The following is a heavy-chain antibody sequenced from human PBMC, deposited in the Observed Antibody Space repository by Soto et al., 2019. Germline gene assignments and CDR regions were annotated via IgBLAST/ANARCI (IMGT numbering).Heavy chain of an antibody. CDR2: IIPIIGVT. D-gene: IGHD3-16*01. Sequence: QVQLVQSGAEVKRPGTSVKVSCESSGDTFNSYVINWVRQAPGQGLEWMGGIIPIIGVTHYAQKFQGRVTISALSSTGTAYMELTNLGFEDTALYYCARESLGAKGADHCGQGTLVTVSS. J-gene: IGHJ4*02. V-gene: IGHV1-69*17. CDR1: GDTFNSYV. CDR3: ARESLGAKGADH.